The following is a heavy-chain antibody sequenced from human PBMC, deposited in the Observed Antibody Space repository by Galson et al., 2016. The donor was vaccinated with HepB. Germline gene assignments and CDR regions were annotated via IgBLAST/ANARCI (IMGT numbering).Heavy chain of an antibody. J-gene: IGHJ3*01. V-gene: IGHV4-39*07. Sequence: SETLSLTCTVSGGSINSNGYYWGWIRQPPGKGLEWFGNIFYDGSTFYNPSLKSRVTMSLDTSKHQFSLKLSSVPAADTAVYYCARPGVWPSPGAFDLWGQGTMVTVSS. CDR3: ARPGVWPSPGAFDL. CDR1: GGSINSNGYY. D-gene: IGHD2-2*01. CDR2: IFYDGST.